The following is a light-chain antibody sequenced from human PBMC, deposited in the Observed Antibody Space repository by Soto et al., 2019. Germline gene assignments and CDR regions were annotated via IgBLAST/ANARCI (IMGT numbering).Light chain of an antibody. Sequence: LTQPPSVSGSPGQSVTISCTGTSSDVGSYNRVSWYQQPPGTAPKVIIYEVTKRPSGVPDRFSGSKSGYTASLTISGLQAEDEADYYCSSYTASSTRVFGPGTKVTVL. CDR1: SSDVGSYNR. CDR3: SSYTASSTRV. V-gene: IGLV2-18*02. CDR2: EVT. J-gene: IGLJ1*01.